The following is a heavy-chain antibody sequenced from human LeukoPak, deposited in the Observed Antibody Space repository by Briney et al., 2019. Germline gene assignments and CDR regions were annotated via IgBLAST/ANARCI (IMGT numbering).Heavy chain of an antibody. CDR2: ISSSSSYT. V-gene: IGHV3-11*06. CDR3: VRDLRMGNYGDY. D-gene: IGHD3-10*01. Sequence: KPGGSLRLSCAASGFTFSDYYMSWIRQAPGKGLEWVSYISSSSSYTNYADSVKGRFTISRDNSRNTLYLQMNSLRGEDTAVYYCVRDLRMGNYGDYWGQGALVIVSS. J-gene: IGHJ4*02. CDR1: GFTFSDYY.